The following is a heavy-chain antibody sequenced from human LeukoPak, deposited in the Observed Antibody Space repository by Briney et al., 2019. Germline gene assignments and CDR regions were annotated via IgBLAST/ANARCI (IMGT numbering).Heavy chain of an antibody. CDR2: IYYSGST. CDR1: GGSISSYY. V-gene: IGHV4-59*08. J-gene: IGHJ4*02. D-gene: IGHD3-10*01. CDR3: ARGVSSGSDY. Sequence: SETLSLTCTVSGGSISSYYWSWIRQPPGKGLEWIGYIYYSGSTNYDPSLKSRVTISVGTSKNQFSLKLSSVTAADTAVYYCARGVSSGSDYWGQGTLVTVSS.